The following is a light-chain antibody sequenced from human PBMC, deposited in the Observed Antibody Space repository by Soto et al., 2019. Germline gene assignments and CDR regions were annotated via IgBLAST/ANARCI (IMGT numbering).Light chain of an antibody. CDR2: TAS. Sequence: DIKMTQSPSTLSASVGDRVTITCRASQSTSGYLNWFQQKPGKGPQLLIYTASSLQSGVPSRFSGSGSGTDFTLTISSLQPEDFATYYCQQSYSTPLTFGGGTEVDIK. CDR1: QSTSGY. J-gene: IGKJ4*01. CDR3: QQSYSTPLT. V-gene: IGKV1-39*01.